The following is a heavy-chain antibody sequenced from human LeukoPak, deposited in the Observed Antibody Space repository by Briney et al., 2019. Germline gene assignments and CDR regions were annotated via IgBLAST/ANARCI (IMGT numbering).Heavy chain of an antibody. J-gene: IGHJ3*02. CDR1: GGSISSYY. D-gene: IGHD3-22*01. CDR3: ARSEVTYYYDSSGYSNAFDI. Sequence: PSETLSLTCTVSGGSISSYYWSWIRQPPGKGLEWIGYIYYSGSTNYNPSLKSRVTISVDTPKNQFSLKLSSVTAADTAVYYCARSEVTYYYDSSGYSNAFDIWGQGTMVTVSS. CDR2: IYYSGST. V-gene: IGHV4-59*01.